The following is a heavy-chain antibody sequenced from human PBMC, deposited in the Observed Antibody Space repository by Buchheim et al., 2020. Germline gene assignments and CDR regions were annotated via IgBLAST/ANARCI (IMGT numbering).Heavy chain of an antibody. J-gene: IGHJ6*02. CDR3: TKVGAGRSYYYYGMDV. Sequence: EVQLLESGGGLAQPGGSLRLSCAASGFTFSIYAMSWVRQAPGQGLEWVSVISGSGGSTKYADSVKGRFTISRDNSRKMVFFQMNSLRAEDTAVYYCTKVGAGRSYYYYGMDVWGQGTT. V-gene: IGHV3-23*01. CDR1: GFTFSIYA. CDR2: ISGSGGST.